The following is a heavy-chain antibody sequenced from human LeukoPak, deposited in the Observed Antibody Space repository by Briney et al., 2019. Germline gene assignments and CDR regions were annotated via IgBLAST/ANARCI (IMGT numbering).Heavy chain of an antibody. CDR1: GFTFTKYW. CDR2: INSDGSEK. D-gene: IGHD6-19*01. CDR3: ASGGGWVFFN. V-gene: IGHV3-7*01. J-gene: IGHJ4*02. Sequence: GDSLRLSCAASGFTFTKYWMTWVRQAPGRGLEWVAHINSDGSEKNYVDSVKGRFAISRDNARNSQFPHMNSLRAEDTAVYYCASGGGWVFFNWGRGTLVTVSS.